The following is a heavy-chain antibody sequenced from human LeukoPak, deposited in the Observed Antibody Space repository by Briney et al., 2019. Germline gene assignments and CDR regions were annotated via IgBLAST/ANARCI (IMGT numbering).Heavy chain of an antibody. CDR1: GGSISSSSYY. V-gene: IGHV4-39*01. J-gene: IGHJ5*02. Sequence: SETLSLTCTVSGGSISSSSYYWGWIRQPPRKGLAWIGSIYYSGSTYYNPSLKSRVTISVDTSKNQFSLKLSSVTAADTAVYYCARQSSSSSNWFDPWGQGTLVTVSS. CDR3: ARQSSSSSNWFDP. CDR2: IYYSGST. D-gene: IGHD6-6*01.